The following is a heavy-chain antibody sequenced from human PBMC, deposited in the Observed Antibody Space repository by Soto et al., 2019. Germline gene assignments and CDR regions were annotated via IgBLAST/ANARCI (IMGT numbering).Heavy chain of an antibody. Sequence: SETLSLTCNVSGGSISGYYWSWIRQAPGKGLQWIGYIFHSGSTSYNPSLRSRVTISVDTSKNQFSLKVNSVTAADTAVYYCAKFRGYASCWMYFHYRGQALLLTVPP. V-gene: IGHV4-59*01. CDR3: AKFRGYASCWMYFHY. CDR2: IFHSGST. CDR1: GGSISGYY. D-gene: IGHD5-18*01. J-gene: IGHJ4*02.